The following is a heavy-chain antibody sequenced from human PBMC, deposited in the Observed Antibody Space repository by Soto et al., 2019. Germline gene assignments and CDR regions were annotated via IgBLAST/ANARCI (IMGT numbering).Heavy chain of an antibody. D-gene: IGHD6-19*01. V-gene: IGHV1-69*01. CDR1: GGNFSSYA. J-gene: IGHJ4*02. CDR2: IIPIFGTA. Sequence: QVQLVQSGAEVKKPGSSVKVSCKASGGNFSSYAISWVRQAPGQGLEWMGGIIPIFGTANYAQKFQGRVTITADESTSTAYMELSSLRSEDTAVYYCARDRESQWLVYFDYWGQGTLVTVSS. CDR3: ARDRESQWLVYFDY.